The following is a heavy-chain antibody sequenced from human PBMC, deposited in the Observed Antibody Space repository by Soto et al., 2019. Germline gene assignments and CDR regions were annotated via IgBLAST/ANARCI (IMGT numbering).Heavy chain of an antibody. J-gene: IGHJ3*02. V-gene: IGHV3-30-3*01. CDR2: ISYDGSNK. CDR1: GFTFSSYA. Sequence: QVQLVESGGGVVQPGRSLRLSCAASGFTFSSYAMHWVRQAPGKGLEWVAVISYDGSNKYYADSVKGRFTISRDNSKNTLYLQMNSLRAEDTAVYYCAREPLYGEQGDAFDIWGQGTMVTVSS. D-gene: IGHD4-17*01. CDR3: AREPLYGEQGDAFDI.